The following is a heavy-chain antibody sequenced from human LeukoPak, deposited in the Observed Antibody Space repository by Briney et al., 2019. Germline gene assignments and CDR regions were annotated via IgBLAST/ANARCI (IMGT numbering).Heavy chain of an antibody. Sequence: SETLSLTCTVSGGSISSYYWSWIRQPPGKGLEWIEYIYYSGSTNYNPSLKSRVTISVDTSKNQFSLKLSSVTAADTAVYYCARVRGTILGAFDIWGQGTMVTVSS. D-gene: IGHD3-9*01. CDR1: GGSISSYY. J-gene: IGHJ3*02. CDR3: ARVRGTILGAFDI. CDR2: IYYSGST. V-gene: IGHV4-59*01.